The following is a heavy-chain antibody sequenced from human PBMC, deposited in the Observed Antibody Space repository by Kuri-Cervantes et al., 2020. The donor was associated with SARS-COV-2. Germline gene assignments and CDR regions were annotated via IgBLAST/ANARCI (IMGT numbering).Heavy chain of an antibody. CDR2: IYYSGST. CDR1: GGSISSYY. V-gene: IGHV4-59*01. J-gene: IGHJ4*02. Sequence: SETLSLTCTVSGGSISSYYWSWIRQPPGKGLEWIGYIYYSGSTNYNPSLKSRVTIPVETSKNQFSLKLSSVTAADTTVYYCERSRGAIDYWGQGTLVTVSS. D-gene: IGHD1-26*01. CDR3: ERSRGAIDY.